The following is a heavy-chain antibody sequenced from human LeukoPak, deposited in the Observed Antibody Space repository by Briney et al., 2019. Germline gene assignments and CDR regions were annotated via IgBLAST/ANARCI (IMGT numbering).Heavy chain of an antibody. J-gene: IGHJ4*02. D-gene: IGHD3-3*01. CDR2: ISYDGTNK. CDR1: AFTFSSYA. CDR3: AKGPPGITIFGVVIRISYFDY. V-gene: IGHV3-30*04. Sequence: PGGSLRLSCAASAFTFSSYAMHWVRQAPGKGLEWVAVISYDGTNKYYADSVKGRFTISRDNSQNTLYLQMNSLRAEDTAVYYCAKGPPGITIFGVVIRISYFDYWGQGTLVTVSS.